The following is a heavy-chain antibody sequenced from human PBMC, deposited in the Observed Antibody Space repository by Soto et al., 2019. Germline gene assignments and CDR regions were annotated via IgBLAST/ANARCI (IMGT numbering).Heavy chain of an antibody. CDR2: INHSGST. CDR3: ARGGWNYFDYGMDV. J-gene: IGHJ6*02. CDR1: GGSFSGYY. V-gene: IGHV4-34*01. D-gene: IGHD6-19*01. Sequence: SETLSLTCAVYGGSFSGYYWSWIRQPPGKGLEWIGEINHSGSTNYNPSLKSRVTISVDTSKNQFSLKLSSVTAADTAVYYCARGGWNYFDYGMDVWGQGTTVTVSS.